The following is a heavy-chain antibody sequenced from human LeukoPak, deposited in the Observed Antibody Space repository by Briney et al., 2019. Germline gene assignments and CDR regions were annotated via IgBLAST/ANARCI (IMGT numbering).Heavy chain of an antibody. CDR1: GFTFSNYF. CDR3: ARERQDTVIHSGAFDI. D-gene: IGHD2-21*02. Sequence: PGGSPRLSCAASGFTFSNYFMHWVRQAPGKGLEWVADIASDGSHTFYVESVKGRLTISRDNSKNTLYLQMNSLGPEDTAVYFCARERQDTVIHSGAFDIWGQGTMVTVSS. V-gene: IGHV3-30-3*01. J-gene: IGHJ3*02. CDR2: IASDGSHT.